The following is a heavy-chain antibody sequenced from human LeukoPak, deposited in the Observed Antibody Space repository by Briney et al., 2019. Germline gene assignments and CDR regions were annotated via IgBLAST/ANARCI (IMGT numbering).Heavy chain of an antibody. CDR1: GGSISSYY. Sequence: SETLSLTCTVSGGSISSYYWSWIRQPPGKGLEWIGYIYYGGSTNYNPSLKSRVTISVDTSQTQFSLNLSSVTAADTAIYYCVRHWRFGENLALPLWGQGTMVTVSS. CDR3: VRHWRFGENLALPL. V-gene: IGHV4-59*08. D-gene: IGHD2-21*01. CDR2: IYYGGST. J-gene: IGHJ3*01.